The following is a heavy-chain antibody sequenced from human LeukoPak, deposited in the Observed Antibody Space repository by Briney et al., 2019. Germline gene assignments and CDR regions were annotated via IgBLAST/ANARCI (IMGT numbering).Heavy chain of an antibody. J-gene: IGHJ4*02. CDR3: ARDRIVWSGYYIRYYYFDY. Sequence: KPSETLSLTCAVYGGSFSGYYWSWIRQPPGKGLEWIGEINHSGSTNYNPSLKSRVTISVDTSKNQFSLKLSSVTAADTAVYYCARDRIVWSGYYIRYYYFDYWGQGTLVTVSS. D-gene: IGHD3-3*01. CDR2: INHSGST. V-gene: IGHV4-34*01. CDR1: GGSFSGYY.